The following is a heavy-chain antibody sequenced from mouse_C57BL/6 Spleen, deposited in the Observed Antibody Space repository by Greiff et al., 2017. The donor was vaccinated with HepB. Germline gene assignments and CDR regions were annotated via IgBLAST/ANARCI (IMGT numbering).Heavy chain of an antibody. CDR3: AREINDGAY. D-gene: IGHD2-12*01. J-gene: IGHJ3*01. CDR2: IYPRSGNT. Sequence: VKLQESGAELARPGASVKLSCKASGYTFTSYGISWVKQRTGQGLEWIGEIYPRSGNTYYNEKFKGKATLTADKSSSTAYMELRSLTSEDSAVYFCAREINDGAYWGQGTLVTVSA. V-gene: IGHV1-81*01. CDR1: GYTFTSYG.